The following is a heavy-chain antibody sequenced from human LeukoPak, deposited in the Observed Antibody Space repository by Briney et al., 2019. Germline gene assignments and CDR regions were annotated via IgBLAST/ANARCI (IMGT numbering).Heavy chain of an antibody. CDR1: GGSISNSNYY. V-gene: IGHV4-39*01. J-gene: IGHJ4*02. CDR2: INYGGTT. D-gene: IGHD3-10*01. Sequence: PSETLSLTCTVSGGSISNSNYYWRWILQPPGKELEWIASINYGGTTYYNPSLKSRVTISVDTSKNQFSLRLSSVTAADTAVYLCARYVVYGSGKYYFDYWGQGSLVTVSS. CDR3: ARYVVYGSGKYYFDY.